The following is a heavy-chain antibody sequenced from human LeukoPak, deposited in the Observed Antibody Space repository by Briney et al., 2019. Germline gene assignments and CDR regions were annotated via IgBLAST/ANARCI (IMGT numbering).Heavy chain of an antibody. CDR2: IYTSGST. CDR3: ARDVHDYGDYSLDY. V-gene: IGHV4-61*02. CDR1: GGSISSGSYY. Sequence: SETLSLTCTVSGGSISSGSYYWSWIRQPAGKGLEWIGRIYTSGSTNYNPSLKSRVTISVDTSKNQSSLKLSSVTAADTAVYYCARDVHDYGDYSLDYWGQGTLVTVSS. J-gene: IGHJ4*02. D-gene: IGHD4-17*01.